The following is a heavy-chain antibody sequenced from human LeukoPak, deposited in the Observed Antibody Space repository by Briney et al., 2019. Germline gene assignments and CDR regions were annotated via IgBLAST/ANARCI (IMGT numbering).Heavy chain of an antibody. CDR1: GFTFSSYS. Sequence: GGSLTLSCAASGFTFSSYSMNWVRQAPGKGLEWVSSISSSSSYIYYADSVKGRFTISRDNAKNSLYLQMNSLRAEDTAVYYCARPMKASYDAFDIWGQVTMVTVSS. CDR2: ISSSSSYI. CDR3: ARPMKASYDAFDI. J-gene: IGHJ3*02. D-gene: IGHD3-22*01. V-gene: IGHV3-21*01.